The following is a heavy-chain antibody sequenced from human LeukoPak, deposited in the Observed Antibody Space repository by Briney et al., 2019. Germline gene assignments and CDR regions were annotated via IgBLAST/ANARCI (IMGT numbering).Heavy chain of an antibody. D-gene: IGHD1-26*01. J-gene: IGHJ6*03. CDR1: GFTFSSYS. Sequence: GGSLRLSCAASGFTFSSYSMNWVRQAPGKRLEWVSSISSSSSYIYYADSVKGRFTISRDNAKNSLYLQMNSLRAEDTAVYYCARDVVGATTVLGYMDVWGKGTTVTVSS. CDR2: ISSSSSYI. V-gene: IGHV3-21*01. CDR3: ARDVVGATTVLGYMDV.